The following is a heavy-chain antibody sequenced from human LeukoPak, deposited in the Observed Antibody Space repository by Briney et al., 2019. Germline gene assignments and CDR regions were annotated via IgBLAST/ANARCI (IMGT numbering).Heavy chain of an antibody. CDR2: ISGGSSTV. J-gene: IGHJ4*02. CDR3: ARSREGYNLFDY. CDR1: GFTFGSYN. D-gene: IGHD5-24*01. Sequence: GGSLRLSCAASGFTFGSYNMNWVRQAPGKGLEWVSYISGGSSTVYYADSVKGRFTISRDNAKNSLYLQMNSLRAEDTAVYYCARSREGYNLFDYWGQGTLVTVSS. V-gene: IGHV3-48*04.